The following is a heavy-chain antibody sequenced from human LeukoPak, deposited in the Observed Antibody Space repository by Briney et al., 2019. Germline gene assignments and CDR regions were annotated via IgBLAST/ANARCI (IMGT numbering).Heavy chain of an antibody. CDR1: GFTLSSYW. CDR3: ARDLYSGSYYDDY. D-gene: IGHD1-26*01. V-gene: IGHV3-7*05. CDR2: IKQDGSEK. J-gene: IGHJ4*02. Sequence: GGSLRLSCAASGFTLSSYWMSWVRQAPGKGLEWVANIKQDGSEKNYVDSVKGRFTISRDDAKNSLYLQMNSLRAEDTAVYYCARDLYSGSYYDDYWGQGTLVTVSS.